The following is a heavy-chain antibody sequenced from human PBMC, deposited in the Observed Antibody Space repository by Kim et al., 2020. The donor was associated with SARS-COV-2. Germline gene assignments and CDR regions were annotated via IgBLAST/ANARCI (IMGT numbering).Heavy chain of an antibody. CDR2: ISSSSSTI. D-gene: IGHD3-3*01. J-gene: IGHJ4*02. CDR1: GFTFSSYS. CDR3: ARDTDYDFWSGYASSLDY. Sequence: GGSLRLSCAASGFTFSSYSMNWVRQATGKGLEWVSYISSSSSTIYYADSVKGRFTISRDNAKNSLYLQMNSLRDEDTAVYYCARDTDYDFWSGYASSLDYWGQGTLVTVSS. V-gene: IGHV3-48*02.